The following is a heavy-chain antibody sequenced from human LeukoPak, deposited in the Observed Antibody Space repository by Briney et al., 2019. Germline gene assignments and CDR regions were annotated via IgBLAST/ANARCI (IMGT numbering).Heavy chain of an antibody. V-gene: IGHV4-59*01. CDR3: ARTVAVAGTNWFDP. CDR2: IYYSGST. J-gene: IGHJ5*02. Sequence: ETLSLTCTVSGGSISSYYWSWIRQPPGKGLEWIGYIYYSGSTNYNPSLKSRVTISVDTSKNQFSLKLSSVTAADTAVYYCARTVAVAGTNWFDPWGQGTLVTVSS. D-gene: IGHD6-19*01. CDR1: GGSISSYY.